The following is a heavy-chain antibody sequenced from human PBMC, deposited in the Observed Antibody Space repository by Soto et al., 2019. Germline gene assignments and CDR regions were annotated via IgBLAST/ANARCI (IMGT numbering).Heavy chain of an antibody. Sequence: GGSLRLSCAASGFTFSSYWMSWVRQAPGKGLEWVANIKQDGSEKYYVDSVKGRFTISRDNAKNSLYLQMNSLRAEDTAVYYCARFGLLRYFDWLPPEHRSRDYGMDVWGQGTTVTVSS. CDR3: ARFGLLRYFDWLPPEHRSRDYGMDV. D-gene: IGHD3-9*01. CDR1: GFTFSSYW. CDR2: IKQDGSEK. J-gene: IGHJ6*02. V-gene: IGHV3-7*01.